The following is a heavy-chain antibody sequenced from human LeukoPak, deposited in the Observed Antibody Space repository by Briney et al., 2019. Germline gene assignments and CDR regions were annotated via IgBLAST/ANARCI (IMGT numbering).Heavy chain of an antibody. J-gene: IGHJ6*02. V-gene: IGHV3-33*01. Sequence: GGSLRLSCAASGFTFSDYGMHWVRQAPGKGLEWVAVIWFDGSNQYYADSVKGRFTVSKDFSENTLYLQMNSLRAEDTAVYYCARDHKVRGIVADYFYGMDVWGQGTTVTDSS. CDR1: GFTFSDYG. CDR2: IWFDGSNQ. D-gene: IGHD3-10*01. CDR3: ARDHKVRGIVADYFYGMDV.